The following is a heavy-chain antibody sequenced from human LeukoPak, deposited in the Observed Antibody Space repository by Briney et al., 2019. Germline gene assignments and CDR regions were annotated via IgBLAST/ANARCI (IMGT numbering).Heavy chain of an antibody. J-gene: IGHJ3*02. D-gene: IGHD1-1*01. V-gene: IGHV1-69*13. Sequence: SVKVSCKASGGTFSSYAISWVRQAPGQGLEWMGGIIPIFGTANYAQKFQGRVTITADESTSTAYMELRSLRSDDTAVYYCATQLERRAFDIWGQGTMVTVSS. CDR2: IIPIFGTA. CDR3: ATQLERRAFDI. CDR1: GGTFSSYA.